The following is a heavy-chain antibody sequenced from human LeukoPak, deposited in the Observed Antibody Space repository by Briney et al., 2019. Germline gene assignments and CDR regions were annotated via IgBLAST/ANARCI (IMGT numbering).Heavy chain of an antibody. J-gene: IGHJ5*02. Sequence: ASVKVSCKASGYIFTSYYMHWVRQAPGQGLEWMGWINPKNGGANYAPSFQGRVTMTRDRSISTVYMELTRLTSDDTAVFYCARASFWESPINWFDPWGQGTLVTVSS. CDR2: INPKNGGA. D-gene: IGHD3-16*01. CDR3: ARASFWESPINWFDP. V-gene: IGHV1-2*07. CDR1: GYIFTSYY.